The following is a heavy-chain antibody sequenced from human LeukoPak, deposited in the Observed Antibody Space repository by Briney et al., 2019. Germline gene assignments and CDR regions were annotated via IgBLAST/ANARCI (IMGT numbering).Heavy chain of an antibody. V-gene: IGHV3-23*01. D-gene: IGHD4-17*01. CDR2: ISGSGGNT. CDR3: ARGRGGDYVPSRFDY. Sequence: GGSVSLSYSASGFAFSCFAMVWVRQAPGRGRVWGSSISGSGGNTYYADPVERRFTVSRDNSKSTLFLQMNSLRAEDTALYYCARGRGGDYVPSRFDYWGQGILVTVSS. CDR1: GFAFSCFA. J-gene: IGHJ4*02.